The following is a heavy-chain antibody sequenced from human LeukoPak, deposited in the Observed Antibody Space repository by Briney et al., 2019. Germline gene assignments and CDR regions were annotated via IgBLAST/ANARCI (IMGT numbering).Heavy chain of an antibody. J-gene: IGHJ4*02. CDR1: GFTVSSNS. CDR3: ARGGSNYYDSSGYYYLFDY. CDR2: IYSDNT. D-gene: IGHD3-22*01. V-gene: IGHV3-53*01. Sequence: GGSLRLSCTVSGFTVSSNSMSWVRQAPGKGLEWVSFIYSDNTHYSDSVKGRFTISRDNAKNSLYLQMNSLRAEDTAVYYCARGGSNYYDSSGYYYLFDYWGQGTLVTVSS.